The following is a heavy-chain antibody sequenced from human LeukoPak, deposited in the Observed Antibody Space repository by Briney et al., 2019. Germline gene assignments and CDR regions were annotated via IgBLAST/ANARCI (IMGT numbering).Heavy chain of an antibody. CDR2: ISYDGSNK. D-gene: IGHD4-17*01. J-gene: IGHJ4*01. V-gene: IGHV3-30*07. CDR3: GSDPNADYVGALGY. CDR1: GFTFSSYA. Sequence: GGSLRLSCAASGFTFSSYAMHWVRQAPGKGREWVAVISYDGSNKYYAESVKGRFTISRDNSRNTMYLQMNSLRAEDTAVYFCGSDPNADYVGALGYWGRGPLVTVSS.